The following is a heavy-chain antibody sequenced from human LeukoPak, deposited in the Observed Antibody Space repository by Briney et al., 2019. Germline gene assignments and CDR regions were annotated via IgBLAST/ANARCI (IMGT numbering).Heavy chain of an antibody. D-gene: IGHD3-10*01. CDR1: GFTFSSYS. CDR2: ISGSGGST. Sequence: GGSLRLSCAASGFTFSSYSMNWVRQAPGKGLEWVSAISGSGGSTYYADSVKGRFTISRDNSKNTLYLQMNSLRAEDTAVYYCAKRPGATSGGHWGQGTLVTVSS. J-gene: IGHJ4*02. V-gene: IGHV3-23*01. CDR3: AKRPGATSGGH.